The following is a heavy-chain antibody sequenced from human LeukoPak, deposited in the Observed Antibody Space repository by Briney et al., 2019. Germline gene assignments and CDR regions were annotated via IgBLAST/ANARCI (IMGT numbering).Heavy chain of an antibody. D-gene: IGHD6-19*01. J-gene: IGHJ3*02. CDR3: ARAPRGSGWRAFDI. CDR2: IYYSGST. Sequence: SETLSLTCTVSGGSISSYYWSWIRQPPGKGLEWIGYIYYSGSTNYNPSLKSRVTISVDTSKNQFSLKLSSVTAADTAVYHCARAPRGSGWRAFDIWGQGTMVTVSS. V-gene: IGHV4-59*01. CDR1: GGSISSYY.